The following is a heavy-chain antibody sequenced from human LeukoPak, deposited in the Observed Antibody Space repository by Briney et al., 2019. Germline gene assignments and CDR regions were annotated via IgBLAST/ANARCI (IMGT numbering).Heavy chain of an antibody. CDR2: INTGDIT. CDR1: GFTFSSYA. Sequence: GGSLRLSCAASGFTFSSYAMSWVRQSPEKGLEWVSTINTGDITFYANSVKGRFTTSRDNSKNALFLQMNSLRAEDTAIYYCVKGGFTYYDDWGQGTLVTVSS. CDR3: VKGGFTYYDD. D-gene: IGHD3-22*01. J-gene: IGHJ4*02. V-gene: IGHV3-23*01.